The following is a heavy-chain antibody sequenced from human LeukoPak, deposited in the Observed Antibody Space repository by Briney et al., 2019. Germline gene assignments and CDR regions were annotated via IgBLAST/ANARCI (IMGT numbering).Heavy chain of an antibody. CDR2: ISWDRSSI. J-gene: IGHJ4*02. Sequence: GGSLRLSCAASGFIFDDYAMHWVRHAPGKGLEWVSGISWDRSSIGYADSVKGRFTISRDNSKNTLYLQMNSLRAEDTAVYYCARDVGLRFLEWLFDYWGQGTLVTVSS. V-gene: IGHV3-9*01. CDR1: GFIFDDYA. CDR3: ARDVGLRFLEWLFDY. D-gene: IGHD3-3*01.